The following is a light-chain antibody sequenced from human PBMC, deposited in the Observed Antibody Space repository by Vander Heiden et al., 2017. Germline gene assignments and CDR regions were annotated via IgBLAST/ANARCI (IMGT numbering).Light chain of an antibody. CDR2: RNN. V-gene: IGLV1-47*01. CDR3: AAWDDSLSGFWM. CDR1: SSNVGSNN. Sequence: QSVLPQAPSASGTPGQRVTISCSGSSSNVGSNNVYWYQQLPGTAPKLIIYRNNQRLSGVPDRFSGSKSGTSASLAINGLQSEDEADYYCAAWDDSLSGFWMFGGGTKVTVL. J-gene: IGLJ3*02.